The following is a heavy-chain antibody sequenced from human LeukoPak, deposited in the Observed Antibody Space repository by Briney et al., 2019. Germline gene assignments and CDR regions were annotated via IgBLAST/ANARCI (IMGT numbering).Heavy chain of an antibody. CDR3: ARERAAGISSDYFDY. V-gene: IGHV3-21*01. CDR2: ISGSSSYI. Sequence: PGGSLRLSCAASGFTFSNYAMNWVRQAPGKGLEWVSSISGSSSYINYADSVKGRFTISRDNANNSVYLQMNTPRAEDSAVYYCARERAAGISSDYFDYWGQGALVTVSS. D-gene: IGHD3-22*01. J-gene: IGHJ4*02. CDR1: GFTFSNYA.